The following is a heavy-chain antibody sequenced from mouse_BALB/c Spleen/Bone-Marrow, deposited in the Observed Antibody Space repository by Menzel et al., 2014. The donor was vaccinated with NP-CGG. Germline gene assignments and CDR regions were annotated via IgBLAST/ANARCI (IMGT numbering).Heavy chain of an antibody. CDR2: INPYNDGA. CDR1: GYTFTSYV. Sequence: EVKLLESGPELVKPGASVKMSCKASGYTFTSYVMHWVKQKPGQGLEWIGYINPYNDGAKYNEKFKGKATLTSDKSSSTAYMELSSLTSEDSAVYYCAFRSTMISWFAYWGQGTLVTVSA. D-gene: IGHD2-4*01. J-gene: IGHJ3*01. V-gene: IGHV1-14*01. CDR3: AFRSTMISWFAY.